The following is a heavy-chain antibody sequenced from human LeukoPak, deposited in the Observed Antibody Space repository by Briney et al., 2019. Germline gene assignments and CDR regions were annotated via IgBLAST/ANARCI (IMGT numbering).Heavy chain of an antibody. J-gene: IGHJ4*02. CDR3: ATAEWEYFYFDA. D-gene: IGHD1-26*01. Sequence: SETLSLICSVSGGSLTRRGYYWSWLRQHPGKGLEWIGFASYSGDTYYNPSQMSRITISVDRSQNQFSLRMRDVTAADTAVYFCATAEWEYFYFDAWGQGALVAVSS. CDR1: GGSLTRRGYY. V-gene: IGHV4-31*03. CDR2: ASYSGDT.